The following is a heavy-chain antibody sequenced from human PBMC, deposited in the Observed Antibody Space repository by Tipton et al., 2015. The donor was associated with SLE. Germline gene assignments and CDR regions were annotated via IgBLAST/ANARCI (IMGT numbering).Heavy chain of an antibody. D-gene: IGHD3-22*01. V-gene: IGHV3-30*04. CDR1: GFTFSSYA. CDR3: ARGPPAYYDSSGYTDY. Sequence: SLRLSCAASGFTFSSYAMHWVRQAPGKGLEWVAVISYDGSNKYYADSVKGRFTISRDNSKNTLYLQMNSLRGEDTAVYYCARGPPAYYDSSGYTDYWGQGTLVTVSS. CDR2: ISYDGSNK. J-gene: IGHJ4*02.